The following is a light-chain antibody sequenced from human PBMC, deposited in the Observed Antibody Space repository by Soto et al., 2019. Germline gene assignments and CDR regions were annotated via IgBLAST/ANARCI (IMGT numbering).Light chain of an antibody. CDR3: QQYNNWPPGIT. Sequence: EIVMTQSPATLSVSPGETATLSCRAGQNGNTNLAWYQQKPGQAPRLLIYRASTRATDIPDRFSGSGSGTDFTLTISSLQSEDFAVYYCQQYNNWPPGITFGGGTKVEIK. V-gene: IGKV3-15*01. CDR2: RAS. CDR1: QNGNTN. J-gene: IGKJ4*01.